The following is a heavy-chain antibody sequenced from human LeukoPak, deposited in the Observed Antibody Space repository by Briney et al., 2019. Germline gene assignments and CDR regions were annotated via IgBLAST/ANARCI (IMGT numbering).Heavy chain of an antibody. V-gene: IGHV1-69*01. CDR3: ARVLGSSLIVNAFDI. CDR2: IIPIFGTA. Sequence: GSSVKVSCKASGGTFSSYAISWVRQAPGQGLEWMGGIIPIFGTANYAQKFQGRVTITADESTSTAYMELSSLRSEDTAVYYCARVLGSSLIVNAFDIWGQGTMVTVSS. D-gene: IGHD1-26*01. J-gene: IGHJ3*02. CDR1: GGTFSSYA.